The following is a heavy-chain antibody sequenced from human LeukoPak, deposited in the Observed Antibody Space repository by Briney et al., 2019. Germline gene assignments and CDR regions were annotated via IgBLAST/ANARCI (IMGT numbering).Heavy chain of an antibody. CDR3: AKGPGYSSSPLGY. V-gene: IGHV3-23*01. Sequence: GGPLSLSCAASGFNLSCYPMSWLRQAPGTGGEGVSAISGSGGSTYYADSVKGRFTISRDNSKNTLYLQMNSLRAEDTAVYYCAKGPGYSSSPLGYWGQGTLVTVSS. CDR1: GFNLSCYP. J-gene: IGHJ4*02. D-gene: IGHD6-13*01. CDR2: ISGSGGST.